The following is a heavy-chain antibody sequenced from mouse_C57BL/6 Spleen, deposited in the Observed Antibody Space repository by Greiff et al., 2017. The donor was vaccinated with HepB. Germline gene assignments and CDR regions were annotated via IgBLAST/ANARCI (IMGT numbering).Heavy chain of an antibody. V-gene: IGHV1-53*01. CDR3: ARGAWERRNAMDY. CDR2: INPGYGGT. Sequence: QVQLQQPGTELVKPGASVKLSCKASGYTFTSYWMHWVKQRPGQGLEWIGNINPGYGGTNYNEKFKSKATLTVDKSSSTAYMQLSSLTSEDSAVYYCARGAWERRNAMDYWGQGTSVTVSS. J-gene: IGHJ4*01. CDR1: GYTFTSYW. D-gene: IGHD4-1*01.